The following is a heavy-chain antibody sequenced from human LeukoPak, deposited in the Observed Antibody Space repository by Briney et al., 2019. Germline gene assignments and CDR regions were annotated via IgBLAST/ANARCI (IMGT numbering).Heavy chain of an antibody. CDR2: ISAYNGNT. CDR3: ARAYGSGSYYPFDY. V-gene: IGHV1-18*01. D-gene: IGHD3-10*01. CDR1: GYTFTSYG. J-gene: IGHJ4*02. Sequence: ASVKVSCKASGYTFTSYGISWVRQAPGQGLEWMGWISAYNGNTNYAQKLRGRVTMTTDTSTSTAYMELRSLRSDDTAVYYCARAYGSGSYYPFDYWGQGTLVTVSS.